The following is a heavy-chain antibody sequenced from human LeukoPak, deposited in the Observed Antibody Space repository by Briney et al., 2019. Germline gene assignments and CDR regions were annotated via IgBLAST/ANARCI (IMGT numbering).Heavy chain of an antibody. CDR3: AKGGRAMVRGTHPYYYYYGMGV. V-gene: IGHV3-23*01. J-gene: IGHJ6*02. D-gene: IGHD3-10*01. CDR2: ISGSGGST. CDR1: GFTFSSYA. Sequence: GGSLRLSCAASGFTFSSYAMGWVRQAPGKGLEWVSAISGSGGSTYYADSVKGRFTISRDNSKNTLYLQMNSLRAEDTAVYYCAKGGRAMVRGTHPYYYYYGMGVWGQGTTVTVSS.